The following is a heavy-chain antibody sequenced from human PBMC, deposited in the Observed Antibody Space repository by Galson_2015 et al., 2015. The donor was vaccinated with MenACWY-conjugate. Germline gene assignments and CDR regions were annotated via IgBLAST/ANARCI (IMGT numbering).Heavy chain of an antibody. D-gene: IGHD5-18*01. Sequence: SLRLSCAASGFTFTGYDFNWVRQAPGKGLEWLSYISKGGSPIYYADSVKGRFTISRDNIKKSLFLEMNSLRAGDTGVYYCARVGTWIHQYFYYMDVWGKGTTVTVSS. J-gene: IGHJ6*03. V-gene: IGHV3-48*03. CDR2: ISKGGSPI. CDR3: ARVGTWIHQYFYYMDV. CDR1: GFTFTGYD.